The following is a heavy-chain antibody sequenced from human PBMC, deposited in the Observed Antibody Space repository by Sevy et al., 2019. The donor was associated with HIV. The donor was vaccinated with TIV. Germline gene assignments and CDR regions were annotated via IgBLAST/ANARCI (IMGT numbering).Heavy chain of an antibody. CDR1: GFSFSSYM. D-gene: IGHD3-10*01. CDR2: ISYSRNYI. CDR3: ARPYGSGSWEAFDV. V-gene: IGHV3-21*01. J-gene: IGHJ3*01. Sequence: GGSLRLSCEASGFSFSSYMMNWVRQAPGKGLEWVASISYSRNYIYYADSLKGRFTISRDNAKNSLFLQMNSLRAEDTAVYYCARPYGSGSWEAFDVWGQGTMVTVSS.